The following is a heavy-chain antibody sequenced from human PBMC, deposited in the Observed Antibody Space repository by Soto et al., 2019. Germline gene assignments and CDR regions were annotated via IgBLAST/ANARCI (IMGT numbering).Heavy chain of an antibody. CDR2: IWYDGSNK. J-gene: IGHJ4*02. Sequence: QVQLVESGGGVVQPGRSLRLSCAASGFTFSSYGMHWVRQAPGKGLEWVAVIWYDGSNKYYADSVKGRFTISRDNSKNTLYLQMNSLSAEDTAVYYCARNVSGYFDYWGQGTLVTVSS. CDR1: GFTFSSYG. V-gene: IGHV3-33*01. CDR3: ARNVSGYFDY. D-gene: IGHD7-27*01.